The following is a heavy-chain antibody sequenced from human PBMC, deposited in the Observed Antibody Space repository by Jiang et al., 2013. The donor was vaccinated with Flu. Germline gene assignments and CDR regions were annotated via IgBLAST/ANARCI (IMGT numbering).Heavy chain of an antibody. J-gene: IGHJ4*02. V-gene: IGHV3-11*03. CDR1: GFTFSDYY. CDR3: ARRYCSGGSCYPMTFDY. CDR2: ISSSGSYT. Sequence: QLLESGGGLVKPGGSLRLSCATSGFTFSDYYMNWIRQAPGKGLEWVSYISSSGSYTNYADSVKGRFTISRDDAKNSLYLLMNSLGAEDTAVYYCARRYCSGGSCYPMTFDYWGQGTLVTVSS. D-gene: IGHD2-15*01.